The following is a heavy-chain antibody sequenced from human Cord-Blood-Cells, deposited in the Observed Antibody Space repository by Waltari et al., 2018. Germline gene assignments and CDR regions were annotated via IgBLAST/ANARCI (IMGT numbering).Heavy chain of an antibody. D-gene: IGHD3-3*01. CDR2: INAGNGNT. V-gene: IGHV1-3*01. Sequence: QVQLVQSGAEVKKPGASVKVSCKASGYTFTSYAMHWVRQAPGQRLEWMGWINAGNGNTKYSQKFQGRVTITRDTSASTAYMELSSLRSEDTAVYYCARAHLASYYDFWSGYYPTGFDYWGQGTLVTVSS. CDR3: ARAHLASYYDFWSGYYPTGFDY. CDR1: GYTFTSYA. J-gene: IGHJ4*02.